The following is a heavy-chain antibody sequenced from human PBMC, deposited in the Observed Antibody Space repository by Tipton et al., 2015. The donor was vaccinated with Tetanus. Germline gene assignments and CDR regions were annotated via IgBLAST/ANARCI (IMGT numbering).Heavy chain of an antibody. CDR3: ARDGWGLTNWFDP. D-gene: IGHD7-27*01. CDR2: INHSGST. V-gene: IGHV4-34*01. CDR1: GGSFSGYY. Sequence: AGLVKPSETLSLTCAVYGGSFSGYYWSWIRQPPGKGLEWIGEINHSGSTNYNPSLKSRVTISVDTSKNQFSPKLSSVTAADTAVYYCARDGWGLTNWFDPWGQGTLVTVSS. J-gene: IGHJ5*02.